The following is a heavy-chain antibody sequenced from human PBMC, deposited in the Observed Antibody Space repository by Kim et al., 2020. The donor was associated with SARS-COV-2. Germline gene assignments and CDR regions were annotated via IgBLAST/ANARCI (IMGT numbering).Heavy chain of an antibody. Sequence: ASVKVSCKASGYTFTSYYMHWVRQAPGQGLEWMGIINPSGGSTSYAQKFQGRVTMTRDTSTSTVYMELSSLRSEDTAVYYCARDIQAGYSSGWYYPHYGMDVWGQGTTVTVSS. J-gene: IGHJ6*02. CDR3: ARDIQAGYSSGWYYPHYGMDV. D-gene: IGHD6-19*01. CDR1: GYTFTSYY. V-gene: IGHV1-46*01. CDR2: INPSGGST.